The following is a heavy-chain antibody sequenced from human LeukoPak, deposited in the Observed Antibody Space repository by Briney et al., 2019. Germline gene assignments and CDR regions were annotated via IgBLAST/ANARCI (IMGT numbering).Heavy chain of an antibody. D-gene: IGHD3-22*01. Sequence: GGSLRLSCAASGFTFSSYWMSWVRQAPGKGLEWVANIKQDGSEKYYVDSVKGRFTISRHNSKNTLYLQMNSLRAEDTAVYYCARVVYDSSGYYFTPAYYFDYWGQGTLVTVSS. J-gene: IGHJ4*02. V-gene: IGHV3-7*03. CDR2: IKQDGSEK. CDR3: ARVVYDSSGYYFTPAYYFDY. CDR1: GFTFSSYW.